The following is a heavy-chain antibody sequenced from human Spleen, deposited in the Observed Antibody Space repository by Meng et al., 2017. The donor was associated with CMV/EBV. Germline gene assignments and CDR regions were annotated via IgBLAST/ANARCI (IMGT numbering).Heavy chain of an antibody. CDR1: GLTLSSYA. CDR2: ISYDGSNK. Sequence: SGLTLSSYARHWVRQAPSKGLEWVAIISYDGSNKYLADSVKGRFTISRDNSKNTLYLQMNSLRADDTAVYYCARGGYSHGQHHPFDYWGQGTLVTVSS. CDR3: ARGGYSHGQHHPFDY. V-gene: IGHV3-30*04. J-gene: IGHJ4*02. D-gene: IGHD5-18*01.